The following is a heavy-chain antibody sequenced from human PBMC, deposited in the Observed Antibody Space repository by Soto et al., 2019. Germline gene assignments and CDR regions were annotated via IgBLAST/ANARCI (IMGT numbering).Heavy chain of an antibody. CDR2: INHSGST. V-gene: IGHV4-34*01. Sequence: SETLSLTCAVYGGSFSGYYWSWIRQPPGKGLEWIGEINHSGSTNYNPSLKSRVTISVDTSKNQFSLKLSSVTAADTAVYYCARVLTTCSGGSCYSDLDYWGQGTLVTVSS. D-gene: IGHD2-15*01. J-gene: IGHJ4*02. CDR3: ARVLTTCSGGSCYSDLDY. CDR1: GGSFSGYY.